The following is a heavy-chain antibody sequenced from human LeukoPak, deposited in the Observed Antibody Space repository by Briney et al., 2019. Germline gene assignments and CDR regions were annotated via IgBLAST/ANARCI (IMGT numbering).Heavy chain of an antibody. CDR3: ARTGSGRDYYGMDV. Sequence: SKTLSLTCSVSGGSISGAYWSWIRQAPGKGLEWIGYIYYSGSTDYNPSLESRVTISIDTSKNHFSLNLTAVTAADTAIYYCARTGSGRDYYGMDVWGKGTTVTVSS. J-gene: IGHJ6*04. V-gene: IGHV4-59*01. CDR1: GGSISGAY. D-gene: IGHD5-12*01. CDR2: IYYSGST.